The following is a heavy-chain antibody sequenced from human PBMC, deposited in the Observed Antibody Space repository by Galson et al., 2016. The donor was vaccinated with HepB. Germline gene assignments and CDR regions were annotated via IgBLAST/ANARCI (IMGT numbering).Heavy chain of an antibody. J-gene: IGHJ4*02. CDR1: GFLFSGSA. CDR2: IRNKANNYTT. CDR3: TTDALDH. Sequence: SLRLSCAASGFLFSGSAMHWVRQAPGKGLEWVGRIRNKANNYTTTHRESVKGRFAISKNDSKNMDYLQMNSLKTEDTGVYFCTTDALDHWGQGTLVTVSS. V-gene: IGHV3-73*01. D-gene: IGHD2-2*01.